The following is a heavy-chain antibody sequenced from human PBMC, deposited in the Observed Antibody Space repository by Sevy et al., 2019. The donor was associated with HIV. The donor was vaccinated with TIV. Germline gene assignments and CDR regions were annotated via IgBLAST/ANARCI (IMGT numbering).Heavy chain of an antibody. CDR2: INRDGSST. Sequence: LSLTCAASGFTFSSYWMHWVRQAPGKGLVWVSRINRDGSSTSYADSVKGRFTISRDNAKNTLYLQMNSLRAEDTAVYYCARVGIVVVNLDAFDIWGQGTMVTVSS. V-gene: IGHV3-74*01. J-gene: IGHJ3*02. CDR3: ARVGIVVVNLDAFDI. CDR1: GFTFSSYW. D-gene: IGHD3-22*01.